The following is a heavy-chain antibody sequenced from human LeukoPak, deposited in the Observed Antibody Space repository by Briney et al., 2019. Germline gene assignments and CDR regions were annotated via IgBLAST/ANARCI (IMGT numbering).Heavy chain of an antibody. CDR2: IIPILGIA. J-gene: IGHJ3*02. V-gene: IGHV1-69*04. D-gene: IGHD3-22*01. Sequence: SVKVSCKASGGTFSSYAISWVRQAPGQGLEWMGRIIPILGIANYAQKFQGRVTITADKSTSTAYMELSSLRSEDTAVYYCARVVITDSPQYYYDNSGYYYSSGAFDIWGQGTMVTVSS. CDR1: GGTFSSYA. CDR3: ARVVITDSPQYYYDNSGYYYSSGAFDI.